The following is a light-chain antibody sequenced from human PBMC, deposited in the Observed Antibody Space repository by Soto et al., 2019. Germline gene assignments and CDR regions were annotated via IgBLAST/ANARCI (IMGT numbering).Light chain of an antibody. J-gene: IGKJ1*01. CDR1: QSVTSN. V-gene: IGKV3D-15*01. Sequence: EIVLTQSPGTLSLSPGERATLSCGASQSVTSNYLAWYQQKPGQAPRLLIYGASTRATGIPARFSGSGSGTDFTLTISSLQSEDFTVYYCQQYNKWPLTFGQGTKVDIK. CDR3: QQYNKWPLT. CDR2: GAS.